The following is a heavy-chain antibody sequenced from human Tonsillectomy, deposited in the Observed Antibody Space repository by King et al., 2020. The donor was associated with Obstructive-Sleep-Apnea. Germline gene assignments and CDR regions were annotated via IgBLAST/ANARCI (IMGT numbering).Heavy chain of an antibody. D-gene: IGHD2-15*01. Sequence: VQLQESGPGLVKPSETLSLTCTVSGGSISSYYWSWIRQPPGEGLEWVGYIYYSGSTNYNPSLKSRVTISVDTSKNQFSLKLSSVTAADTAMYYCAREEDPYGMDVWGQGTTVTVSS. CDR3: AREEDPYGMDV. J-gene: IGHJ6*02. V-gene: IGHV4-59*01. CDR2: IYYSGST. CDR1: GGSISSYY.